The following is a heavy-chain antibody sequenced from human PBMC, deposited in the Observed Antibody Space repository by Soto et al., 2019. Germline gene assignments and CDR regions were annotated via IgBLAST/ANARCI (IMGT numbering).Heavy chain of an antibody. V-gene: IGHV3-23*01. CDR1: GFTFSSYA. CDR2: ISGSGGTT. Sequence: EVQLLESGGGLVQPGGSLRLSCAASGFTFSSYAMSWVRQAPGKGLEWVSAISGSGGTTYYADSVKGRFTFSRDNSKNTLYLQMSSLRAEDTAVYYCAKPANGWFSAFDIWGQGTMVTVSS. CDR3: AKPANGWFSAFDI. D-gene: IGHD6-19*01. J-gene: IGHJ3*02.